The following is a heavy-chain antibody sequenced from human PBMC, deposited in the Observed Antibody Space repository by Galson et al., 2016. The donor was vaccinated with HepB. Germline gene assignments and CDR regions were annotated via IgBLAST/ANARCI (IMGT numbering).Heavy chain of an antibody. Sequence: CAISGDSVSRNSASWNWIRQSPSRGLEWLGRTYFWSSWHTDYAASVKSRITINVDTSKNQFSLHLKSVTPADTAVYYCARGRRRLIEYWGQGSLVTVSA. CDR2: TYFWSSWHT. CDR1: GDSVSRNSAS. V-gene: IGHV6-1*01. J-gene: IGHJ4*02. CDR3: ARGRRRLIEY.